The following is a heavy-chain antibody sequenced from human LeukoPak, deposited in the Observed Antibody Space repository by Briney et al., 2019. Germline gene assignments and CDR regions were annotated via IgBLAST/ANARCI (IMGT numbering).Heavy chain of an antibody. D-gene: IGHD2/OR15-2a*01. CDR1: GYTFTGYY. J-gene: IGHJ6*03. CDR2: INPNSGGT. Sequence: ASVKVSCKASGYTFTGYYMHWVRQAPGQGLEWMGWINPNSGGTNYAQKFQGRVTMTRDTSITTAYVELSRLRSDDTAVYYCARRNGDYYYYYMDVWGKGTTVTVSS. V-gene: IGHV1-2*02. CDR3: ARRNGDYYYYYMDV.